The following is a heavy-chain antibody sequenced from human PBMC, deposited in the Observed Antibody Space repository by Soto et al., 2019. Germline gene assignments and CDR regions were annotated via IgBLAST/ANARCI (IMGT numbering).Heavy chain of an antibody. D-gene: IGHD3-10*01. CDR1: GGTFSSYT. CDR2: IIPILGIA. Sequence: QVQLVQSGAEVKKPGSSVKVSCKASGGTFSSYTISWVRQAPGQGLEWMGRIIPILGIANYAQKFQGRVTITADKSTSPAYMELSSLRSEDTAVYYCARGPTMVRGKDFDYWGQGTLVTVSS. V-gene: IGHV1-69*02. J-gene: IGHJ4*02. CDR3: ARGPTMVRGKDFDY.